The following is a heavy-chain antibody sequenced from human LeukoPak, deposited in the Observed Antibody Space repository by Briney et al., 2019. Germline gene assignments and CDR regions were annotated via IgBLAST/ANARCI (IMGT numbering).Heavy chain of an antibody. J-gene: IGHJ3*02. CDR1: GFTFSSYW. CDR3: ARGFTTGTPPADAFDI. D-gene: IGHD1-1*01. Sequence: GGSLRLSCAASGFTFSSYWMSWVRQAPGKGLEWVANIKQDGSEKYYVDSVKGRFTISRDNAKNSLYLQMNSLRAEDTAVYYCARGFTTGTPPADAFDIWGQGTLVTVSS. CDR2: IKQDGSEK. V-gene: IGHV3-7*03.